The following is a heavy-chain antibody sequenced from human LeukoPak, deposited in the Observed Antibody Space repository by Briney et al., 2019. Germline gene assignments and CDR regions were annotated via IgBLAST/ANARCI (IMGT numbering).Heavy chain of an antibody. CDR2: ISSSGSTI. V-gene: IGHV3-48*03. CDR1: GFTFSSYE. D-gene: IGHD6-19*01. Sequence: GGSLRLSCAASGFTFSSYEMNWVRQAPGKGLEWVSYISSSGSTIYYADSVKGRFTISRDNAKNSLYLQMNSLRAEDTALYYCARVGSSGWLYYMDVWGKGTTVTVSS. J-gene: IGHJ6*03. CDR3: ARVGSSGWLYYMDV.